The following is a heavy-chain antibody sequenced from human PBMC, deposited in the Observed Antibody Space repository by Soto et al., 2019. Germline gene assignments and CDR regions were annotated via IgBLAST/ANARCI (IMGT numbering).Heavy chain of an antibody. D-gene: IGHD2-15*01. V-gene: IGHV1-8*01. Sequence: ASVKVSCKASGYTFTSYDINWVRQATGQGLEWMGWMNPNSGNTGYAQKFQGRVNMTRNTSISTAYMELSSLRSEDTAVYYCARGYCSGGSCYYYYYYMDVWGKGTTVTVSS. CDR1: GYTFTSYD. CDR2: MNPNSGNT. J-gene: IGHJ6*03. CDR3: ARGYCSGGSCYYYYYYMDV.